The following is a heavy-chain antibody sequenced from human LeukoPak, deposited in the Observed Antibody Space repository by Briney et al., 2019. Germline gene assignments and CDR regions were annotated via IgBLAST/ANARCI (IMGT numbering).Heavy chain of an antibody. CDR1: GFTFSTYE. CDR2: ISSSGSTI. D-gene: IGHD2-2*01. V-gene: IGHV3-48*03. CDR3: ARVRYQLPYS. J-gene: IGHJ4*02. Sequence: GGSLRLSCAASGFTFSTYEMNWVRQAPGKGLEWLSYISSSGSTIYYADSVKGRFTISRDNAKNSLYPQMNSLRAEDTAVYYCARVRYQLPYSWGQGTLVTVSS.